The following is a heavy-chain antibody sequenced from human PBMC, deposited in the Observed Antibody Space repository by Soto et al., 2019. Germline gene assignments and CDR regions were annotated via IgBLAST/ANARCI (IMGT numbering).Heavy chain of an antibody. Sequence: QVQLVQSGAEVKKPGASVKVSCNASGYTFTSYGISWVRQAPGQGLEWMGWISAYNGNTNYAQKLQGRVTMTTDTSTSTAYMELRSLRSDDTAVYYCARDRSLRYYDSSGYYAYWYFDLWGRGTLVTVSS. CDR1: GYTFTSYG. J-gene: IGHJ2*01. CDR3: ARDRSLRYYDSSGYYAYWYFDL. V-gene: IGHV1-18*04. CDR2: ISAYNGNT. D-gene: IGHD3-22*01.